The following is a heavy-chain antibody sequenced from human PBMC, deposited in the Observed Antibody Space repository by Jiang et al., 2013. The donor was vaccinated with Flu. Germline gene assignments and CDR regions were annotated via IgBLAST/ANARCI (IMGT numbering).Heavy chain of an antibody. CDR3: AVTTAYYYDSSGYSDY. CDR2: ISGSGGST. V-gene: IGHV3-23*01. J-gene: IGHJ4*02. Sequence: WVRPGVQGRGLEWVSAISGSGGSTYYADSVKGRFTISRDNSKNTLYLQMNSLRAEDTAVYYCAVTTAYYYDSSGYSDYWGQGTLVTVSS. D-gene: IGHD3-22*01.